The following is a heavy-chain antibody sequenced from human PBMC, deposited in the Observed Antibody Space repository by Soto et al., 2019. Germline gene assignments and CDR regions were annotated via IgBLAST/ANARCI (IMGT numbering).Heavy chain of an antibody. CDR2: ISGSGGST. J-gene: IGHJ4*02. CDR3: ARSSTVKRYYFDY. D-gene: IGHD4-17*01. Sequence: PGGSLRLSCAASGFTFSSYAMSWVLRAPGKGLEWVSAISGSGGSTYYADSVKGRFTISRDNSKNTLYLQMNSLRAEDTAVYYCARSSTVKRYYFDYWGQGTLVTVSS. V-gene: IGHV3-23*01. CDR1: GFTFSSYA.